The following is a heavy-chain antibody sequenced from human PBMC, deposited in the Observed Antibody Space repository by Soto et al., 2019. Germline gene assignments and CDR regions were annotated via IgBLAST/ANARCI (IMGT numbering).Heavy chain of an antibody. CDR1: GFSFSSSW. V-gene: IGHV3-74*03. J-gene: IGHJ3*02. CDR3: VRDRRLRGHPFDI. D-gene: IGHD2-21*02. CDR2: ISFDGTAT. Sequence: EVQLVESGGGLVQPGGYLRLSCAASGFSFSSSWMHWVRQAPGKGLVWVSRISFDGTATTSADAVKGRFIISRDNAKNTLFLQMHNLRADDTAMYYCVRDRRLRGHPFDIWGQGTFVSVSS.